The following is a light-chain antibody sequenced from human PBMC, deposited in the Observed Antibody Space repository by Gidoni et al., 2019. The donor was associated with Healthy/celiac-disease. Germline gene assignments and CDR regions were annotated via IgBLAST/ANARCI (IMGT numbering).Light chain of an antibody. CDR1: QSLLHSNGYNY. J-gene: IGKJ2*04. Sequence: DIVMTQSPLSLPVTPGEPASISCRSSQSLLHSNGYNYLDWYLQKPGQSPQLLIYLGSNRASGVPDRFSGSGSGTDFTLKISRVEAEDVGVYYCMQALQTPRCSFXQXTKLEIK. V-gene: IGKV2-28*01. CDR2: LGS. CDR3: MQALQTPRCS.